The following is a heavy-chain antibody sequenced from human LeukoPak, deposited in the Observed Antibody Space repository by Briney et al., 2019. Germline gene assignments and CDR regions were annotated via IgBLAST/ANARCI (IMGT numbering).Heavy chain of an antibody. D-gene: IGHD3-10*01. CDR3: AKDPNYYGSGSYYTY. CDR2: IRFDGTDE. CDR1: GFSFSNYG. Sequence: GGSLRLSCAASGFSFSNYGMHWVRQAPGKGLEWVAFIRFDGTDEFYADSVKGRFTISRDNSKNTLYLQMNSLRAEDTAVYYCAKDPNYYGSGSYYTYWGQGTLVTVSS. J-gene: IGHJ4*02. V-gene: IGHV3-30*02.